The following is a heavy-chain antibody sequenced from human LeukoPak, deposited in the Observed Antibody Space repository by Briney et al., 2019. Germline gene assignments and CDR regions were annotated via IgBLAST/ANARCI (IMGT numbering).Heavy chain of an antibody. D-gene: IGHD2-15*01. J-gene: IGHJ6*02. V-gene: IGHV3-23*01. Sequence: PGGSLRLSCAASGFTFSSYAMSWVRQAPGKGLEWVSAISDSGGSTYYADSVKGRFTISRDNSKNTLYLQMNSLRAEDTAVYYCAKWVVPATASYYGMDVWGQGTTVTVSS. CDR2: ISDSGGST. CDR1: GFTFSSYA. CDR3: AKWVVPATASYYGMDV.